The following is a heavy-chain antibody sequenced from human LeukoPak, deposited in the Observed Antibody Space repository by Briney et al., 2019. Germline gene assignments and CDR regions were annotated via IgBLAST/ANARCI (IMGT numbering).Heavy chain of an antibody. CDR3: ARQGSGYYKFDY. Sequence: SETLSLTCTVSGGSISSYYWSWIRQPAEKGLECIGRIYISGSTNYNPSLKSRVTMSVDTSKNQFSLKLSSVTAADTAVYYCARQGSGYYKFDYWGQGTLVTASS. J-gene: IGHJ4*02. CDR1: GGSISSYY. V-gene: IGHV4-4*07. D-gene: IGHD3-3*01. CDR2: IYISGST.